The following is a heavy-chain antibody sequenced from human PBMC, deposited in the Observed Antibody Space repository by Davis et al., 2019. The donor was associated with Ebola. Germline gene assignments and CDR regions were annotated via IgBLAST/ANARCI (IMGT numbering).Heavy chain of an antibody. Sequence: ASVKVSCKASGYTFTDYYLHWVRQAPGQGLEWMGWINSNSGGTKYAERFQGRVTMTRGKSISTAYMELSSLTSDDTAVYYCARGRGHTGSNFRFDYWGQGTLVTVSS. D-gene: IGHD1-26*01. V-gene: IGHV1-2*02. CDR3: ARGRGHTGSNFRFDY. J-gene: IGHJ4*02. CDR1: GYTFTDYY. CDR2: INSNSGGT.